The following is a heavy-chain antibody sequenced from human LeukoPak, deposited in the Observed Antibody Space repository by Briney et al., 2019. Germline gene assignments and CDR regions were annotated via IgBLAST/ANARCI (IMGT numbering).Heavy chain of an antibody. Sequence: GGSLRLSCAASGFTFSSYWMSWVRQAPGKGLEWVANIKQDGSEKYYEDSVKGRFTISRDNAKNSLYLQMNSLRAEDTAVYYCARDWGIAAQAWFGSPDAFDIWGQGTMVTVSS. CDR2: IKQDGSEK. CDR3: ARDWGIAAQAWFGSPDAFDI. J-gene: IGHJ3*02. V-gene: IGHV3-7*01. CDR1: GFTFSSYW. D-gene: IGHD6-13*01.